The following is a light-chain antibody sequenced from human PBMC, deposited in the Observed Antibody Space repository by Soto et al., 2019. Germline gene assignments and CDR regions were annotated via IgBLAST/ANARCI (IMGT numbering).Light chain of an antibody. CDR1: QSVSSSY. CDR3: QHYGSSLSIT. CDR2: DAS. J-gene: IGKJ5*01. V-gene: IGKV3-20*01. Sequence: EIVLTQSPGALSLSPGERATLSCRASQSVSSSYLAWYQQKPGQAPRLLIYDASSRATGIPARFSGSGSGTDFTLTVTSPEPEDFAVYYCQHYGSSLSITFAQGTRLENK.